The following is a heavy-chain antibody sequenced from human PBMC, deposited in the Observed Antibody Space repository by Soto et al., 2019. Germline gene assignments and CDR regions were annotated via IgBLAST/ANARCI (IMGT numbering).Heavy chain of an antibody. V-gene: IGHV4-31*03. J-gene: IGHJ6*02. CDR2: IYYSGST. Sequence: SETLSLTCTVSGGSISSGGYYWSWIRQHPGKGLEWIGYIYYSGSTYYNPSLKSRVTISVDTSKNQFSLKLSSVTAADTAVYYCARADRRYNWNARDSYYYGMGVWGQGNHGHRLL. CDR3: ARADRRYNWNARDSYYYGMGV. D-gene: IGHD1-20*01. CDR1: GGSISSGGYY.